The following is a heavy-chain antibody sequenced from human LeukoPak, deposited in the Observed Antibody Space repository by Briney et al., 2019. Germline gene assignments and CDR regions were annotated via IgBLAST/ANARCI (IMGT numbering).Heavy chain of an antibody. CDR1: GGSTSSYY. J-gene: IGHJ4*02. Sequence: SETLSLTCTVSGGSTSSYYGSWIRQPPGKGLEWIGYIYYSGSTNYNPSLKSRVTISVDTSKNQFSLKLSSVTAADTAVYCCATVVTMVREDPYYFDYWGQGTLVSVSS. CDR3: ATVVTMVREDPYYFDY. D-gene: IGHD3-10*01. V-gene: IGHV4-59*01. CDR2: IYYSGST.